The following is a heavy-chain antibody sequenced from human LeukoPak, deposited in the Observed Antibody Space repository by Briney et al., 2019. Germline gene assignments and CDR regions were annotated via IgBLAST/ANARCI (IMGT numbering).Heavy chain of an antibody. D-gene: IGHD4-11*01. Sequence: SGPTLVNPTQTLTLTCTFSGFSLSTSGVGVGWIRQPPGKALEWLALIYWDDDKRYSPSLKSRLTITKDTSKNQVVLTMTNMDPVDTATYSCAHKSEDSNYIHNWFDPWGQGTLVTVSS. CDR2: IYWDDDK. CDR3: AHKSEDSNYIHNWFDP. V-gene: IGHV2-5*02. CDR1: GFSLSTSGVG. J-gene: IGHJ5*02.